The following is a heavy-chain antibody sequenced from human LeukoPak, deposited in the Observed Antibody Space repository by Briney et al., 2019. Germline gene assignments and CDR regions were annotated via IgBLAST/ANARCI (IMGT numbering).Heavy chain of an antibody. CDR1: GGSISSHY. J-gene: IGHJ4*02. CDR3: ARVSLGDDYVWGSYRPYFDY. D-gene: IGHD3-16*02. Sequence: SETLSLTCTVSGGSISSHYWSWIRQPPGKGLEWIGYIYYSGSTNYNPSLKSRVTISVDTSKNQFSLKLSSVTAADTAVYYCARVSLGDDYVWGSYRPYFDYWGRGTLVTVSS. CDR2: IYYSGST. V-gene: IGHV4-59*11.